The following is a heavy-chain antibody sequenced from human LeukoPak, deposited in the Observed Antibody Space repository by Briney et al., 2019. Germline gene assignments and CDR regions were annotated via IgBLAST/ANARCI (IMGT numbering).Heavy chain of an antibody. V-gene: IGHV1-24*01. J-gene: IGHJ4*02. Sequence: ASVKVSCKVSGYTLTELSMHWVRQAPGKGLEWMGGLDPEDGETIYAQKFQGRVTMTEDTSTDTAYMELSSLRSEDTAVYYCATRDRSQWLAPLRAFDYWGQGTLVTVSS. CDR3: ATRDRSQWLAPLRAFDY. CDR1: GYTLTELS. D-gene: IGHD6-19*01. CDR2: LDPEDGET.